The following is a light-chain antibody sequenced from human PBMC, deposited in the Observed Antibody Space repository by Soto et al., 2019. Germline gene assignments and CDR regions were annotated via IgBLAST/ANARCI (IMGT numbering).Light chain of an antibody. CDR2: DAS. CDR1: QSVSSY. V-gene: IGKV3-11*01. J-gene: IGKJ4*01. Sequence: EIVLTQSPATLSLSPGERATLSCRASQSVSSYLAWYQQKPGQAPSLLIYDASVRATGIPARFSGSGSGTEFTLTISGLEPEDFAVYYCLQRSTWRFGGGTKVEIK. CDR3: LQRSTWR.